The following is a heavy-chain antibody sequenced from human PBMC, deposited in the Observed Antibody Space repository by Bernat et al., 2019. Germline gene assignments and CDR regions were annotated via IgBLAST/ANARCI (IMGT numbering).Heavy chain of an antibody. CDR2: IIPISGTT. Sequence: QVQLVQSGAEVKKPGSSVKVSCKASGGTFSSYAISWVRQAPGQGLEWMGGIIPISGTTNYAQRFQGRVTITADKSTSTPEMGLSSLRSEGRAVYYCARPILVRGVVWGNWSDSWGQGTLVTVSS. CDR1: GGTFSSYA. CDR3: ARPILVRGVVWGNWSDS. D-gene: IGHD3-10*01. J-gene: IGHJ5*01. V-gene: IGHV1-69*06.